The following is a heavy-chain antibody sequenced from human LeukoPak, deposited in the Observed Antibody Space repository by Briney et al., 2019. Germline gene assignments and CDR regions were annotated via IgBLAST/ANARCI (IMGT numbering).Heavy chain of an antibody. CDR2: IYYSGST. V-gene: IGHV4-59*12. D-gene: IGHD3-3*01. CDR1: GGSISSYY. CDR3: ARRQNSVTIFGMIRVGYYYMDV. Sequence: SETLSLTCTVSGGSISSYYGSWIRQPPGEGLEWIGYIYYSGSTNYNPSLKSRVTISVDTSKNQFSLKLSSVTAADTAVYYCARRQNSVTIFGMIRVGYYYMDVWGKGTTVTVSS. J-gene: IGHJ6*03.